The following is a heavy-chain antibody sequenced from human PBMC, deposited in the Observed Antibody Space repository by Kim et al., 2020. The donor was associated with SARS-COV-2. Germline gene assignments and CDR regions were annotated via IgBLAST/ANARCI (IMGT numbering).Heavy chain of an antibody. CDR1: GFTFDDYA. CDR2: ISWNSGSI. J-gene: IGHJ5*02. V-gene: IGHV3-9*01. D-gene: IGHD3-10*01. CDR3: AKDGASTHGSGILYWFDP. Sequence: GGSLRLSCAASGFTFDDYAMHWVRQAPGKGLEWVSGISWNSGSIGYAYSVKGRFTIPRDNAKNSLYLQMNSLRAEDTALYYCAKDGASTHGSGILYWFDPWGQGTLVTVSA.